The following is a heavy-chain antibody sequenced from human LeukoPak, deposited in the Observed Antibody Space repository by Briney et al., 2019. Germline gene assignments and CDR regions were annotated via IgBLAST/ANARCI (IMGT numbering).Heavy chain of an antibody. CDR1: GGSINNVNW. CDR2: MYHTGTT. Sequence: PSETLSLTCAVSGGSINNVNWWSWVRQPPGKGLEWIGEMYHTGTTNYNPSLKSRVTMSVDRSKNQVSLKLSSVTAADTAVYYCARWFGSGSYRTNYYYYGMDVWGKGTTVTVSS. CDR3: ARWFGSGSYRTNYYYYGMDV. J-gene: IGHJ6*04. D-gene: IGHD3-10*01. V-gene: IGHV4-4*02.